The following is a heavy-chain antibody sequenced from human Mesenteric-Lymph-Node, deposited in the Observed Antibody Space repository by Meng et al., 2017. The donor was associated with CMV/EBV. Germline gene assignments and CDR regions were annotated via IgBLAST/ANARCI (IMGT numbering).Heavy chain of an antibody. Sequence: STSGVGVGWIRQPPGRALEWLALIFWDDVKRYNPSLKDRLTVTKDTSKNQVVLTMTNMDPVDTATYYCAHSPPPYCSSTSCYWNFDYWGQGTLVTVSS. CDR3: AHSPPPYCSSTSCYWNFDY. V-gene: IGHV2-5*02. D-gene: IGHD2-2*01. CDR1: STSGVG. J-gene: IGHJ4*02. CDR2: IFWDDVK.